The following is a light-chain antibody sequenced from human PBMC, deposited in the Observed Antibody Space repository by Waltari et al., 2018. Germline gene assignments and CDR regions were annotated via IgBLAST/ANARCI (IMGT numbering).Light chain of an antibody. Sequence: DIQMTQSPSTVSASVGDTINITCRASQSISNYLALYQQKPGKAPKLLIYKASSSGSGVPSRFSGSGSGTEFTLTISSLQPDDFATYYCQQYNTYSSFGQGTKLEIK. V-gene: IGKV1-5*03. CDR2: KAS. CDR3: QQYNTYSS. J-gene: IGKJ2*03. CDR1: QSISNY.